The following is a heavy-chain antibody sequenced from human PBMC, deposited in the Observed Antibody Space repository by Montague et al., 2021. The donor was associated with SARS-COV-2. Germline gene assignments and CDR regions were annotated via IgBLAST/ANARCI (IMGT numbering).Heavy chain of an antibody. V-gene: IGHV3-66*01. Sequence: SLRLSCAAAGFSVTTNYMSWVRQAPGKRLEWVSLMFHGGAKYYADSVKGRFSISSDESKNTLYLEMNSLREEDTAVYYCAREAGGDRGVLGPLIYHGMDVWGQGTTVTVSS. CDR3: AREAGGDRGVLGPLIYHGMDV. D-gene: IGHD3-10*01. CDR1: GFSVTTNY. J-gene: IGHJ6*02. CDR2: MFHGGAK.